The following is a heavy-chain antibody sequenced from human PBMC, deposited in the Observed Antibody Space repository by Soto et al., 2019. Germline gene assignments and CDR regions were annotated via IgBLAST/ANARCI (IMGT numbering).Heavy chain of an antibody. CDR2: IYHSGST. D-gene: IGHD6-6*01. Sequence: QLQLQESGSGLVKPSQTLSLTCAVSGGSISSGGYSWSWIRQPPGKGLEWIGYIYHSGSTYYNPSLKSRVTISVDRSKNQFSLKLSSVTAADTAVYYCASTKYSSSSLADYWGQGTLVTVSS. J-gene: IGHJ4*02. CDR1: GGSISSGGYS. V-gene: IGHV4-30-2*01. CDR3: ASTKYSSSSLADY.